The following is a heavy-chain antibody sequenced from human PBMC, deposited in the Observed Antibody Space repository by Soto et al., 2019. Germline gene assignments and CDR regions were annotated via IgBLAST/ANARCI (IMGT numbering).Heavy chain of an antibody. CDR2: ISSNGGST. D-gene: IGHD2-8*01. J-gene: IGHJ4*02. Sequence: GGSLRLSCSASGFTFSSYSMHWVRQAPGKGLEYVSAISSNGGSTYYADSVKGRFTISRDNSKNTLYLQMSSLRAEDTAVYYCVKDGMVYAFDYWGQGTLVTVSS. CDR1: GFTFSSYS. V-gene: IGHV3-64D*08. CDR3: VKDGMVYAFDY.